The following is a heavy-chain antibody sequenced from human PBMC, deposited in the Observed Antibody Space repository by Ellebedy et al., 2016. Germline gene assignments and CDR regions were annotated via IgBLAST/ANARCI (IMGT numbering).Heavy chain of an antibody. Sequence: GESLKISCAASGFTFSSYAMSWVRQAPGKGLEWVSAISGSGGSTYYADSVKGRFTISRDNSKNTLYLQMNSLRAEDTAVYYCAKDRGYSSGWNAFDIWGQGTMVTVSS. V-gene: IGHV3-23*01. D-gene: IGHD6-19*01. CDR1: GFTFSSYA. J-gene: IGHJ3*02. CDR2: ISGSGGST. CDR3: AKDRGYSSGWNAFDI.